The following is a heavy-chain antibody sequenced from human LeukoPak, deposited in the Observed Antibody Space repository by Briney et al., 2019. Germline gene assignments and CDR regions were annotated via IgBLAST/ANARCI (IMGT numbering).Heavy chain of an antibody. Sequence: GGSLRLSCAASGFIFSSYAMSWVRQAPGKGLEWVSGISGSGAGTYHADSVKGRFTISRDNSKNTLFLQMNSLRVEDTAVYYCAKDVKSWSSGGFDCWGQGTLVTVSS. J-gene: IGHJ4*02. D-gene: IGHD2-15*01. CDR1: GFIFSSYA. CDR3: AKDVKSWSSGGFDC. CDR2: ISGSGAGT. V-gene: IGHV3-23*01.